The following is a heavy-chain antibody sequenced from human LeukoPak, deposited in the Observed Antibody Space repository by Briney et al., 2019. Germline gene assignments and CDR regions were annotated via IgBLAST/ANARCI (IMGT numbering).Heavy chain of an antibody. CDR1: GGTFSSYA. J-gene: IGHJ6*03. CDR3: ASGDSSGYVYYMDV. D-gene: IGHD3-22*01. V-gene: IGHV1-69*06. CDR2: IIPIFGTA. Sequence: GASVKVSCKASGGTFSSYAISWVRQAPGQGLEWMGGIIPIFGTANYAQKFQGRVTITADKSTSTAYMELSSLRSEDTAVYYCASGDSSGYVYYMDVWGKGTTVTVSS.